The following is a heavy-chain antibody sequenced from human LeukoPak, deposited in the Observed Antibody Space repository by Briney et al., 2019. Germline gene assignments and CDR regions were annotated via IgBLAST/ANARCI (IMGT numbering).Heavy chain of an antibody. V-gene: IGHV3-30*18. J-gene: IGHJ4*02. CDR3: AKDQLHLRYFDWLLPNGYFDY. D-gene: IGHD3-9*01. CDR1: GFTFSSYG. CDR2: ISYDGSNK. Sequence: PGGSLRLSCAASGFTFSSYGMHWVRQAPGKGLEWVAVISYDGSNKYYADSVKGRFTISRDNSKNTLYLQMNSLRAEDTAVYYCAKDQLHLRYFDWLLPNGYFDYWGQGTLVTVSS.